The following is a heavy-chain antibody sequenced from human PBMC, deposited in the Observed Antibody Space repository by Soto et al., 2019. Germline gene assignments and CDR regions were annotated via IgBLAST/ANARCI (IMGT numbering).Heavy chain of an antibody. CDR1: GYSFTSYW. J-gene: IGHJ5*02. D-gene: IGHD2-2*02. Sequence: GESLKISCKGSGYSFTSYWISWVRQMPGKGLEWMGRIDPSDSYTKHSPSFQGHVTISADKSISTAYLQRSSLKASDTAMYYCARRYCRSTSCYIGWFDPWGQGTLVTVSS. CDR2: IDPSDSYT. CDR3: ARRYCRSTSCYIGWFDP. V-gene: IGHV5-10-1*01.